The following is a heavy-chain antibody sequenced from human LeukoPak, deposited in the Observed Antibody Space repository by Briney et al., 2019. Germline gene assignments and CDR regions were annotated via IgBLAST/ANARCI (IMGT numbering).Heavy chain of an antibody. CDR2: FYTSGST. CDR3: ARDSSGSGWYLIDQ. Sequence: SGTLSLTCTVSGGSISNYYWSWIRQPAGKGLEWVGRFYTSGSTLYNPSLKSRVTISIDKSKNQFSLKLTSVTAADTAVYYCARDSSGSGWYLIDQWGQGTLVTVSS. D-gene: IGHD6-19*01. V-gene: IGHV4-4*07. J-gene: IGHJ4*02. CDR1: GGSISNYY.